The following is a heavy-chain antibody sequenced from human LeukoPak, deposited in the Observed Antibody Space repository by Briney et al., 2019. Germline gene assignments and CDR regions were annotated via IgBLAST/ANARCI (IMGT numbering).Heavy chain of an antibody. CDR1: RFTFSTYA. V-gene: IGHV3-23*01. J-gene: IGHJ4*02. D-gene: IGHD1-14*01. CDR2: ISANGADK. Sequence: PGGSLRLSCAVSRFTFSTYAMSWVRQAPGQGLQWVSAISANGADKYYADYVKGRFTISRDNTKNTLFLQMTSLGVEDTAVYFCANYRKPQGLDYWGQGTLVTVSS. CDR3: ANYRKPQGLDY.